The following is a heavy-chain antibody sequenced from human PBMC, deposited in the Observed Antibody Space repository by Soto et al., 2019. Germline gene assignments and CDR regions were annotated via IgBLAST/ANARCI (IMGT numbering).Heavy chain of an antibody. CDR1: GYTFINYG. V-gene: IGHV1-18*01. D-gene: IGHD3-10*01. Sequence: GASVKVSCKSSGYTFINYGISWVRQAPGQGLEWMGWISPYNDNTNYPQKFQGRVTLTTDTFTNTAYMELRNLRSDDAAVSYCARLALVRGMIITRPIDYGRQGTLGTVAS. J-gene: IGHJ4*02. CDR3: ARLALVRGMIITRPIDY. CDR2: ISPYNDNT.